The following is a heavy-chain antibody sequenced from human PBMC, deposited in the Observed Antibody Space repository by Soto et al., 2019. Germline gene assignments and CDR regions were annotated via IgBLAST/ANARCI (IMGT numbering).Heavy chain of an antibody. CDR1: GGSISSYY. V-gene: IGHV4-59*01. J-gene: IGHJ4*02. Sequence: QVQLQESGPGLVKPSETLSLTCTVSGGSISSYYWSWIRQPPGKGLEWIGYIYYSGSTNYNPSLKTRVTISVDTSKNQSSLKLSSVTAADTAVYSCARRYGGNFDYWGQGTLVTVSS. D-gene: IGHD3-16*01. CDR3: ARRYGGNFDY. CDR2: IYYSGST.